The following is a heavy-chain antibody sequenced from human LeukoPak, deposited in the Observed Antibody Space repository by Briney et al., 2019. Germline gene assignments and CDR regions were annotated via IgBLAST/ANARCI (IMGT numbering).Heavy chain of an antibody. CDR2: ITRDASTI. J-gene: IGHJ5*02. Sequence: GGSLRLSCAASGFTFSSYAMSWVRQAPGKGLEWVSYITRDASTIYYADSVKGRFTISRDNAKNSLYLRMNSLRAEDTAVYYCARGHSSGYYNWFDPWGQGTLVTVSS. CDR3: ARGHSSGYYNWFDP. CDR1: GFTFSSYA. D-gene: IGHD3-22*01. V-gene: IGHV3-48*03.